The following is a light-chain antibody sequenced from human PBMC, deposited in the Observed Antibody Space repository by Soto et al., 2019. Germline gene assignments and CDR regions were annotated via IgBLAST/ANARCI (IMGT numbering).Light chain of an antibody. Sequence: QSALTQPASVSGSPGQSITISCTGTTSDINDYNSVSWYQHRPGEAPELKIFDVTYRPSGVSDRFSGSQSGNTASLTFSGLQAEDEAEYYCVSYTSPGTYVFGPGTKVTVL. CDR3: VSYTSPGTYV. V-gene: IGLV2-14*03. CDR1: TSDINDYNS. J-gene: IGLJ1*01. CDR2: DVT.